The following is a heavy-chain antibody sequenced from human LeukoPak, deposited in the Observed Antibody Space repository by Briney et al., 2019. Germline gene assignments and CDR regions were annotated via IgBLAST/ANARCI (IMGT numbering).Heavy chain of an antibody. V-gene: IGHV4-34*01. CDR1: GGSFSGYY. D-gene: IGHD5-24*01. Sequence: PSETLSLTCAVYGGSFSGYYWSWIRQPPGKGLEWIGEINHSGSTNYNPSLKSRVTISVDTSKNQFSLKLSSVTAADTAVYYCARRRDGYNSQVYYFDYWGQGTLVTVSS. CDR2: INHSGST. J-gene: IGHJ4*02. CDR3: ARRRDGYNSQVYYFDY.